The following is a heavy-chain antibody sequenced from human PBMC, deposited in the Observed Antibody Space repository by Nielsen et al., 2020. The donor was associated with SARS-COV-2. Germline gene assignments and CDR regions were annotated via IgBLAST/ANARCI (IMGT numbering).Heavy chain of an antibody. CDR1: DNTFTS. J-gene: IGHJ6*03. D-gene: IGHD2-2*01. CDR3: AREGSGVVPGPLGLGMWYLYYYMDV. Sequence: ASVKVSCKASDNTFTSITWVRQAPGHGLEWMGRNSTNNGNVKYAKHLQGRVTMTTDTSTSTVYMELKRLRSDDTAVYYCAREGSGVVPGPLGLGMWYLYYYMDVWGKGTTVSVSS. CDR2: NSTNNGNV. V-gene: IGHV1-18*01.